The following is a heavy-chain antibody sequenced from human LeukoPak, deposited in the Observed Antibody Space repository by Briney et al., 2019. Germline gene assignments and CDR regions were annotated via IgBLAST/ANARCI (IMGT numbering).Heavy chain of an antibody. D-gene: IGHD5-18*01. J-gene: IGHJ4*02. CDR2: IYPSGST. CDR3: AGYSYGRLDL. Sequence: PSETLSLTCTVSGGSIISYYWSWIRQPAGKGLERIGRIYPSGSTNYNPSLMSRVTMSVDTSKNQFSLKLSSVTAADTAVYYCAGYSYGRLDLWGQGTLVTVSS. CDR1: GGSIISYY. V-gene: IGHV4-4*07.